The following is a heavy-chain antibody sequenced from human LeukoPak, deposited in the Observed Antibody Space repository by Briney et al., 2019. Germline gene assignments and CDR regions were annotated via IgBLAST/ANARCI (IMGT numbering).Heavy chain of an antibody. J-gene: IGHJ5*02. CDR2: SNHSGST. CDR1: GGSFSGYY. D-gene: IGHD2-2*02. CDR3: ASTHCSSTSCYRLPSPLSRYNWFDP. V-gene: IGHV4-34*01. Sequence: SETLSLTCAVYGGSFSGYYWSWIRQPPGKGLEWSGESNHSGSTNYNPSLKSRVTISVDTSKNQFSLKLSSVTAADTAVYYCASTHCSSTSCYRLPSPLSRYNWFDPWGQGTLVTVSS.